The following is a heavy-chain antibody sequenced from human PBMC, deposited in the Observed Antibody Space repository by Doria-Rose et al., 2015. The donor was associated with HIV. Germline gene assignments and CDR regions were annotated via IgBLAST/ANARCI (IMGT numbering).Heavy chain of an antibody. CDR3: AEAPIIGPKYYFYMDV. CDR2: ISWDSGAK. Sequence: VQLVQSGGGLVQPGRSLRLSCVGSGFSFESYATHWVRLAPGKGLEWVAGISWDSGAKGNADSVEGRFTISRDNAKKSVYLEMRSLRPEDTAFYYCAEAPIIGPKYYFYMDVWGKGTSVTVSS. D-gene: IGHD3-3*01. CDR1: GFSFESYA. J-gene: IGHJ6*03. V-gene: IGHV3-9*01.